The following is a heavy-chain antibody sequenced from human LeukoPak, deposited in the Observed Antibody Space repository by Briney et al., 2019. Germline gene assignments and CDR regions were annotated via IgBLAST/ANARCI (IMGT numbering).Heavy chain of an antibody. CDR2: IYYSGST. CDR1: RYSISSGYY. J-gene: IGHJ6*03. D-gene: IGHD3-22*01. Sequence: SETLSLTCSVSRYSISSGYYWSWIRQPPGKGLEWIGNIYYSGSTNYNPSLKSRVTISVDTSKNQFSLKLSSVTAADTAVYYCTRGSIAYYYMDVWGKGTTVTISS. CDR3: TRGSIAYYYMDV. V-gene: IGHV4-59*01.